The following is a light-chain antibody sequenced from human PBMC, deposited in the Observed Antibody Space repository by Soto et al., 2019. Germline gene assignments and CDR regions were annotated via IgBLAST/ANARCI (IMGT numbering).Light chain of an antibody. Sequence: DIVMTQSPATLSVAPGERVTFSCRASQGVSRKLAWYQHKPGQAPRLLISGASTGATGIPARFSGSGSGTEFTLTISSLQSEDCAIYYCQQYYNWPPYTFGQGTRLQIK. CDR3: QQYYNWPPYT. CDR2: GAS. V-gene: IGKV3-15*01. CDR1: QGVSRK. J-gene: IGKJ2*01.